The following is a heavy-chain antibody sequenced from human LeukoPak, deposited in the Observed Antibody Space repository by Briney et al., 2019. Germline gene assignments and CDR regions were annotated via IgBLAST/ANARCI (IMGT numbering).Heavy chain of an antibody. CDR1: GFTFSSYA. V-gene: IGHV3-23*01. D-gene: IGHD6-19*01. CDR3: AKDCCQWLGTQPNPNDY. CDR2: ISGSGGST. Sequence: GGSLRLSCAASGFTFSSYAMSWVRQAPGKGLEWVSAISGSGGSTYYADSVKGRFTISRDNSKNTLYLQMNSLRAEDTAVYYCAKDCCQWLGTQPNPNDYWGQGTLVTVSS. J-gene: IGHJ4*02.